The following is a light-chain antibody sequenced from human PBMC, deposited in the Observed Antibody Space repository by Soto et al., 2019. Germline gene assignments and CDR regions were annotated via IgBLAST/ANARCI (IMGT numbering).Light chain of an antibody. Sequence: QSALTQPASVSGSPGQSITISCTGTSSDVGGYNFVSWYQQHPGKAPKLMIHGVSNRPSGVSNRFSGSKSGNTASLTISGLQAEDEADYYCSSYTSSYTLGVFGTGTNDRP. CDR3: SSYTSSYTLGV. CDR1: SSDVGGYNF. CDR2: GVS. J-gene: IGLJ1*01. V-gene: IGLV2-14*01.